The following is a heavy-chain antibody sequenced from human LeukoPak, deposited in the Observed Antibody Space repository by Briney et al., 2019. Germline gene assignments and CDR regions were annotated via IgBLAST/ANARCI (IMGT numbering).Heavy chain of an antibody. CDR3: ARAPLVAAGSAWFDP. D-gene: IGHD6-13*01. V-gene: IGHV3-11*01. Sequence: GGSLRLSCAASGFTFSDYYMSWIRQAPGKGLEWVSNISSSGSTIYYADSVKGRFTISRDNAKNSLYLQMNSLRAEDTAVYYCARAPLVAAGSAWFDPWGQGTLVTVSS. CDR2: ISSSGSTI. CDR1: GFTFSDYY. J-gene: IGHJ5*02.